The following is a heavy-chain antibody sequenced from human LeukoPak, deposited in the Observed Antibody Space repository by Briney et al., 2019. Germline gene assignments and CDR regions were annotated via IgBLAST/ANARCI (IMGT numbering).Heavy chain of an antibody. CDR3: ARRGYSYGRWDYCYYYMDV. Sequence: PSETLSLTCTVSGGSISSSSYYWGWIRQPPGRGLEWIGSIYYSGSTYYNPSLKSRVTISVDTSKNQFSLKLSSVTAADTAVYYCARRGYSYGRWDYCYYYMDVWGKGTTVTVSS. J-gene: IGHJ6*03. D-gene: IGHD5-18*01. CDR2: IYYSGST. CDR1: GGSISSSSYY. V-gene: IGHV4-39*01.